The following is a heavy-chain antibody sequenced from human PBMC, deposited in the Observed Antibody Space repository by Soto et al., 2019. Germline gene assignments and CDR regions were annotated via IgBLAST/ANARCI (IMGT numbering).Heavy chain of an antibody. J-gene: IGHJ6*02. CDR1: GFTFSSYG. D-gene: IGHD3-3*01. V-gene: IGHV3-30*18. CDR2: ISYDGSNK. CDR3: AKGFGVVIKTYYYYGMDV. Sequence: GGSLRLSCAASGFTFSSYGMHWVRQAPGKGLEWVAVISYDGSNKYYADSVKGRFTISRDNSKNTLYLQMNSLRAEDTAVYYCAKGFGVVIKTYYYYGMDVWGQGTTVTVSS.